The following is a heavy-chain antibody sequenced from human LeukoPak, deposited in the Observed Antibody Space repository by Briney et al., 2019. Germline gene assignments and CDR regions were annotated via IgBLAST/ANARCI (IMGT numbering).Heavy chain of an antibody. CDR1: GFTFSSYG. D-gene: IGHD6-13*01. CDR2: ISYDGSHK. CDR3: AKDLGPSGSTWSPLYYSYYYGMDV. V-gene: IGHV3-30*18. Sequence: GGSLRLSCAASGFTFSSYGMHWVRQAPGRGLEWVAVISYDGSHKYYADSVKGRFTVSRDNSKNTLYLQMNSLRAEDTAVYYSAKDLGPSGSTWSPLYYSYYYGMDVWGQGTTVTVSS. J-gene: IGHJ6*02.